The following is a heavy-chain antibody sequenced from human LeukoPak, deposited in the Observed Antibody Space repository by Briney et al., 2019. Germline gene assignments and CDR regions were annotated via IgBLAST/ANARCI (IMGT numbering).Heavy chain of an antibody. J-gene: IGHJ6*03. CDR1: GGTFSSYA. Sequence: ASVKVSCKASGGTFSSYAISWVRQAPGQGLEWMGGIIPIFGTANYAQKFQGRVTITTGESTSTAYMELSSLRSEDTAVYYCARARYCSSTSCYGNYYYYMDVWGKGTTVTVSS. CDR2: IIPIFGTA. CDR3: ARARYCSSTSCYGNYYYYMDV. D-gene: IGHD2-2*01. V-gene: IGHV1-69*05.